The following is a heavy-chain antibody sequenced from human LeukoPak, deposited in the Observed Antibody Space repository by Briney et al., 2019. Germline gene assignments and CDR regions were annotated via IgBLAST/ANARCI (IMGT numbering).Heavy chain of an antibody. CDR2: ISSSGSTI. V-gene: IGHV3-11*01. J-gene: IGHJ4*02. Sequence: GGSLRLSCAASGFTFSDYYMSWVRQAPGKGLEWVSYISSSGSTIYYADSVKGRFTISRDNAKNSLYLQMNSLRAEDTAVYYSASGALSSITMIVVAIYFDYWGQGTLVTVSS. CDR3: ASGALSSITMIVVAIYFDY. CDR1: GFTFSDYY. D-gene: IGHD3-22*01.